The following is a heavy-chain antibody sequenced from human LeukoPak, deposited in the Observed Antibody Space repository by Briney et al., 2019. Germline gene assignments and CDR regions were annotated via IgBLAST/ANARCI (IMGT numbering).Heavy chain of an antibody. V-gene: IGHV3-9*01. CDR3: VKGRSPALRAAAGDYFES. D-gene: IGHD6-13*01. J-gene: IGHJ4*02. CDR1: GFTFDDYG. Sequence: AGGSLRLSCAASGFTFDDYGMNWVRQAPGKGLEWVSGVSWNGNDMGYADSVKGRFSISRDNAKNSLYLQMNSLRPEDTALYYCVKGRSPALRAAAGDYFESWGQGTLVTVSS. CDR2: VSWNGNDM.